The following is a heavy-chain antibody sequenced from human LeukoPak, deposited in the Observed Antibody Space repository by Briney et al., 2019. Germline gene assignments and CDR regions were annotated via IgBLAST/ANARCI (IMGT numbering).Heavy chain of an antibody. CDR1: GGSISSYY. J-gene: IGHJ5*02. V-gene: IGHV4-59*01. Sequence: TSETLSRTCTVSGGSISSYYWSWIRQPPGKGLEWIGYIYYSGSTNYNPSLKSRVTISVDTSKNQFSLKLSSVTAADTAVYYCARVVVVPAIWFDPWGQGTLVTVSS. CDR2: IYYSGST. CDR3: ARVVVVPAIWFDP. D-gene: IGHD2-2*01.